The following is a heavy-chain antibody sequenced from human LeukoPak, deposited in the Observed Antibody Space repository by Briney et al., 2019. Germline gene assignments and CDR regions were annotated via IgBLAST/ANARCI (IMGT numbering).Heavy chain of an antibody. CDR3: ARGGRGVQYYYDSTGHFDL. CDR2: IYTSGST. CDR1: GGSISSGSYY. Sequence: SETLALTCTVSGGSISSGSYYWSWIRQPAGKGLEWIGRIYTSGSTNYNPSLKSRVTISVDTSKNQFSLKLSSVTAADTAVYYCARGGRGVQYYYDSTGHFDLWSRGTLVTVSS. D-gene: IGHD3-22*01. J-gene: IGHJ2*01. V-gene: IGHV4-61*02.